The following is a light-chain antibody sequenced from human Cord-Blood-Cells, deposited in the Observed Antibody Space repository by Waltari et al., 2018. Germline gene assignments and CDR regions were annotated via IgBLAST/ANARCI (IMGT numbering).Light chain of an antibody. CDR1: SSDVGGYNY. CDR3: SSYTSSSTLYV. CDR2: DVS. V-gene: IGLV2-14*01. J-gene: IGLJ1*01. Sequence: QSALTQPASVSGPPGQSITISCTGTSSDVGGYNYVSWYQQHPGKAPKLMIYDVSNRPSGVSNRCSGSKSGNTASLTISGLQAEDEADYYCSSYTSSSTLYVFGTGTKVTVL.